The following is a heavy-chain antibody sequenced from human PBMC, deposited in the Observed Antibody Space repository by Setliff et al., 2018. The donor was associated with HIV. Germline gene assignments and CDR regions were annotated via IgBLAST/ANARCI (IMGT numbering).Heavy chain of an antibody. J-gene: IGHJ4*02. CDR1: GGSIRSYY. V-gene: IGHV4-59*01. Sequence: SETLSLTCSVTGGSIRSYYWSWIRQSPGKGLEWIGYIYFSGSTSYNPSLKSRLTISVYTSKNQFSLKLSSVTAADTAVYYCARVGDLGSTYYFDYWGQGALVTVSS. CDR3: ARVGDLGSTYYFDY. D-gene: IGHD1-26*01. CDR2: IYFSGST.